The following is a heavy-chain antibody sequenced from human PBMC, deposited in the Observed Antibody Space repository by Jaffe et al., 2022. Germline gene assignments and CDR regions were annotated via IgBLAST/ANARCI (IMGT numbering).Heavy chain of an antibody. V-gene: IGHV3-48*03. CDR2: ISSSGSTI. D-gene: IGHD2-15*01. CDR1: GFTFSSYE. Sequence: EVQLVESGGGLVQPGGSLRLSCAASGFTFSSYEMNWVRQAPGKGLEWVSYISSSGSTIYYADSVKGRFTISRDNAKNSLYLQMNSLRAEDTAVYYCARECSGGSCYSGFDYWGQGTLVTVSS. J-gene: IGHJ4*02. CDR3: ARECSGGSCYSGFDY.